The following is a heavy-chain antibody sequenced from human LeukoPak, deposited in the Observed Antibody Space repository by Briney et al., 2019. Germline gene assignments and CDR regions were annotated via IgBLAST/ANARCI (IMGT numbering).Heavy chain of an antibody. CDR1: GFTFSNYE. Sequence: GGSLRLSCAASGFTFSNYEMNWVRQAPGKGLEWLSHITSSGRAIYYADSVKGRFTISRDNAKNSLYLQMNSLRAEDTAVYYCARDQIGPVAGTDYWGQGTLVTVSS. CDR2: ITSSGRAI. J-gene: IGHJ4*02. D-gene: IGHD6-19*01. CDR3: ARDQIGPVAGTDY. V-gene: IGHV3-48*03.